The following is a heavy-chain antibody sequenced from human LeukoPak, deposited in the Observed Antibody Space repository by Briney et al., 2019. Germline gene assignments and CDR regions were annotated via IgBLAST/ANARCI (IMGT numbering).Heavy chain of an antibody. V-gene: IGHV1-2*02. CDR2: INPNSGGT. Sequence: GASVKVSCKASGYTFTGYYMHWVRQAPGQGLEWMGWINPNSGGTNYAQKFQGRVTMTRDTSISTAYMELSRLRSDDTAVYYCARVGCFSSSWRRDCYYMDVWGKGTTVTVSS. CDR3: ARVGCFSSSWRRDCYYMDV. CDR1: GYTFTGYY. J-gene: IGHJ6*03. D-gene: IGHD6-13*01.